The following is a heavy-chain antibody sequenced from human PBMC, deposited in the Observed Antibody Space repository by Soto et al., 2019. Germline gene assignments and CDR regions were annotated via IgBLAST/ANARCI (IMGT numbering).Heavy chain of an antibody. D-gene: IGHD3-16*01. CDR3: ASDVGVLGARGAFDI. V-gene: IGHV4-31*03. Sequence: QVQLQESGPGLVKPAQTLSLTCTVSGGSISSGGYYWSWIRQHPGKGLEWIGYIYYSGSTYYNPSLKSRVTISVDTSKNQFSLKLSSVTATDTAVYYCASDVGVLGARGAFDIWGQGTMVTVSS. CDR2: IYYSGST. J-gene: IGHJ3*02. CDR1: GGSISSGGYY.